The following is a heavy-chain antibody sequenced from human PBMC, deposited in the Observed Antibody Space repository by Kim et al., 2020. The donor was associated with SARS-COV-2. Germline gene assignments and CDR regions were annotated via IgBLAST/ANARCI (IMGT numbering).Heavy chain of an antibody. CDR2: IYYSGST. V-gene: IGHV4-39*07. J-gene: IGHJ4*02. CDR3: ARDQYSGSYSTAEY. Sequence: SETLSLTCTVSGGSISSSSYYWGWIRQPPGKGLEWIGSIYYSGSTYYNPSLKSRVTISVDTSKNQFSLKLSSVTAADTAVYYCARDQYSGSYSTAEYWGQGTLVTVSS. D-gene: IGHD1-26*01. CDR1: GGSISSSSYY.